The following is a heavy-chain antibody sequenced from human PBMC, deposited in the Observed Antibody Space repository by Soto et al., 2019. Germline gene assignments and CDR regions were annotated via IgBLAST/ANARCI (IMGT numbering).Heavy chain of an antibody. CDR1: GFTFSNAW. CDR3: TTDTDDYIWGSYRPNWFDP. D-gene: IGHD3-16*02. V-gene: IGHV3-15*01. CDR2: IKSKTDGGTT. J-gene: IGHJ5*02. Sequence: GGSLRLSCAASGFTFSNAWMSWVRQAPGKGLEWVGRIKSKTDGGTTDYAAPVKGRFTISRDDSKNTLYLQMNSLKTEDTAVYYCTTDTDDYIWGSYRPNWFDPWGQGTLVTVSS.